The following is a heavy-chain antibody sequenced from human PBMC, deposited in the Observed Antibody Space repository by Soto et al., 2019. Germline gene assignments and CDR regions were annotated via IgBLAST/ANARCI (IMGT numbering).Heavy chain of an antibody. V-gene: IGHV3-7*01. D-gene: IGHD2-8*02. J-gene: IGHJ4*02. CDR2: IALDSTTR. CDR3: ATIKPGGYDYFVS. CDR1: GLIFSNLW. Sequence: PGGSLRLSCAASGLIFSNLWMTWVRQAPGKGLEWVANIALDSTTRVYVDSVKGRFTISRDNARNSLYLQMSSLRVEDTAVYYCATIKPGGYDYFVSWGQGTHVTVSS.